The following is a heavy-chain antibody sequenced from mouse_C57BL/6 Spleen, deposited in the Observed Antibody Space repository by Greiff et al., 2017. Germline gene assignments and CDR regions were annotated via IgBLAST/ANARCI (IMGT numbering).Heavy chain of an antibody. J-gene: IGHJ3*01. V-gene: IGHV1-82*01. CDR2: IYPGDGDT. Sequence: VQLQQSGPELVKPGASVKISCKASGYAFSSSWMNWVQQRPGKGLEWIGRIYPGDGDTNYNGKFKGKATLTADKSSSTASMQLSSLTSEDSAVYFCARSNIYPWFAYWGQGTLVTGSA. D-gene: IGHD2-3*01. CDR3: ARSNIYPWFAY. CDR1: GYAFSSSW.